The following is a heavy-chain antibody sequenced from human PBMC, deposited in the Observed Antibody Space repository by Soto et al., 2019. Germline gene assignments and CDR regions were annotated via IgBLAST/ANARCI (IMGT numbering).Heavy chain of an antibody. V-gene: IGHV4-30-4*08. Sequence: SATLSLTCTVSGGSISNGAYYWGLIRQHPGKGLEWIIYIHNSGITYYSPSLKSRVTISVDTSKNQFSLKLSSVTAADTAVYYCARAQGSGFLVSWGQGTLVTVSS. CDR3: ARAQGSGFLVS. D-gene: IGHD3-10*01. CDR2: IHNSGIT. J-gene: IGHJ4*02. CDR1: GGSISNGAYY.